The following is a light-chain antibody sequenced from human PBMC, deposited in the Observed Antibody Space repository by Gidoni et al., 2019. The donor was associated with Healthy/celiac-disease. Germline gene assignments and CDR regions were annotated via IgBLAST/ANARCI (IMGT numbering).Light chain of an antibody. CDR3: SSYTSSSTVV. V-gene: IGLV2-14*01. Sequence: QSALTQPASVSRSPGQSITISCTGTSSDVGGYNYVSWHPQHPGKAPQLMIYEVSNRPSGVPTRSPGSKSGNTASRTISGLQAEDEADYYCSSYTSSSTVVFGGGTKLPVL. J-gene: IGLJ2*01. CDR1: SSDVGGYNY. CDR2: EVS.